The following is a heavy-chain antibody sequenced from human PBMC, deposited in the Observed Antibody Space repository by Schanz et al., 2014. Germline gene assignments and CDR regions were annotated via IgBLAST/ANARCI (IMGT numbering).Heavy chain of an antibody. D-gene: IGHD3-10*01. CDR3: ARAESYYGSGSYFQRRAQAFDI. V-gene: IGHV4-59*12. CDR2: IYSLGSV. J-gene: IGHJ3*02. Sequence: QVQLQESGPGLVKPSETLSLTCTVSGGSFSSFYWSWIRQPPGKGLEWMGYIYSLGSVDYNPSLKGTIHIPKDPYKKQFSLILTSVTAADTAVYYCARAESYYGSGSYFQRRAQAFDIWGRGTMVTVSS. CDR1: GGSFSSFY.